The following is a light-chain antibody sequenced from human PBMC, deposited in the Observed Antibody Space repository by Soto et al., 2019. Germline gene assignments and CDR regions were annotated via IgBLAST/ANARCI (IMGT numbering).Light chain of an antibody. CDR1: SSNIGAGYD. V-gene: IGLV1-40*01. CDR3: QSYDSSLSGSK. Sequence: QSVLTQPPSVSGAPGQRVTISCTGSSSNIGAGYDVHWYQQLPGPAPKLLIYGNSNRPSGVPDRFSGSKSGTSASLAITGLQAEDEADYYCQSYDSSLSGSKFGGGTKRTVL. CDR2: GNS. J-gene: IGLJ2*01.